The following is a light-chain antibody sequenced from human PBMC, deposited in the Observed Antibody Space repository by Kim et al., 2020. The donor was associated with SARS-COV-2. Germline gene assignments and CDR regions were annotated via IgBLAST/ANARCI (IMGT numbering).Light chain of an antibody. CDR1: SSDVGAYKF. Sequence: QSALTQPPSASGSPGQSVTISCTGTSSDVGAYKFVSWYQQHPGRAPKLILYEVSERPSGVPDRFSGSKSGNTASLTVSGLQADDEADYYCSSYGGSDTFVFGGGTRLTVL. CDR2: EVS. V-gene: IGLV2-8*01. J-gene: IGLJ7*01. CDR3: SSYGGSDTFV.